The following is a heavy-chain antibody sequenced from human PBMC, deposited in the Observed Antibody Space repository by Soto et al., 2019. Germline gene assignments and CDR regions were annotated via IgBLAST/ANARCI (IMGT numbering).Heavy chain of an antibody. V-gene: IGHV1-69*13. D-gene: IGHD3-10*01. CDR2: IIPIFGTA. CDR3: ARAGSMVRGVPFDY. J-gene: IGHJ4*02. CDR1: GGTFSSYA. Sequence: ASVKVSCKASGGTFSSYAISWVRQAPGQGLEWMGGIIPIFGTANYAQKFQGRVTITADESTSTAYMELSSLRSEDTAVYYCARAGSMVRGVPFDYWGQGTLVTVSS.